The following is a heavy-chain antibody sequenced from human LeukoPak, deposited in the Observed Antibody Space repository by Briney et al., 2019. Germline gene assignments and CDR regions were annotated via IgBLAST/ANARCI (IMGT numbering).Heavy chain of an antibody. D-gene: IGHD6-19*01. J-gene: IGHJ4*02. Sequence: GRSLRLSCAASGFTFSSYAMHWVRQAPGKGLEWVAVISYDGSNKYYADSVKGRFTISRDNSKNTLYLQMNSLRAEDTAVYYCARDLIPGGIAVAGYFDYWGQGTLVTASS. CDR2: ISYDGSNK. V-gene: IGHV3-30-3*01. CDR1: GFTFSSYA. CDR3: ARDLIPGGIAVAGYFDY.